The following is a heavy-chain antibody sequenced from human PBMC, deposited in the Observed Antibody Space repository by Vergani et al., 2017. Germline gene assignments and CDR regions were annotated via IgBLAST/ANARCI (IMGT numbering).Heavy chain of an antibody. CDR1: GGTFSSYA. V-gene: IGHV1-69*12. CDR2: IIPIFGTA. D-gene: IGHD4-11*01. Sequence: QVQLVQSGAEVKKPGSSVKVSCKASGGTFSSYAISWARQAPGQGLEWMGGIIPIFGTANYAQKFQGRVTITADESTSTAYMELSSLRSEDTAVYYCAAPDDYSNYVTTDAFDIWGQGTMVTVSS. CDR3: AAPDDYSNYVTTDAFDI. J-gene: IGHJ3*02.